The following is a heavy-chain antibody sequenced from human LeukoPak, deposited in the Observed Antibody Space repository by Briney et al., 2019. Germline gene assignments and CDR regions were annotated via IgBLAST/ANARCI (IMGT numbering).Heavy chain of an antibody. V-gene: IGHV3-23*01. Sequence: GGSLRLSCAASGFTFSDSYMAWVRQAPGKGLEWVSAISGSGGSTYCADSVKGRLTISRDNSKNTVYLQMNNLRVEDTAIYYCAKGAGGSYGLYHFDYWGQGTLVTVSS. CDR2: ISGSGGST. D-gene: IGHD3-10*01. J-gene: IGHJ4*02. CDR1: GFTFSDSY. CDR3: AKGAGGSYGLYHFDY.